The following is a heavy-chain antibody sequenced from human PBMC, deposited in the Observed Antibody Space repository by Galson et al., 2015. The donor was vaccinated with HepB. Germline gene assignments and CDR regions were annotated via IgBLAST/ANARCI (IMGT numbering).Heavy chain of an antibody. CDR2: IKQDGSEK. J-gene: IGHJ4*02. CDR3: ARDSSLLGSGPPPGVAAADSPPTMFFDN. V-gene: IGHV3-7*03. D-gene: IGHD6-13*01. Sequence: SLRLSCAASGFTFSSYWMNWVRQTPGKGLEWVAKIKQDGSEKYYVDSVRGRFTISRDNAKNSLYLQMNSLRAEDTAVYYCARDSSLLGSGPPPGVAAADSPPTMFFDNWGQGTLVTASS. CDR1: GFTFSSYW.